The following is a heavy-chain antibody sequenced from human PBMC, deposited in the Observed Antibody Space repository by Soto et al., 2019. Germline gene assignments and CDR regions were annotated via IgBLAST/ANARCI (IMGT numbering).Heavy chain of an antibody. Sequence: GASLKISCQGSGYRFTTYWIGWVRQMPGKGLEWMGIIYPSDSDTRYSPSFQGQVTISVDKSINTAYLQWGSLKASDTAIYYCARLYGDPDYWGRGTLVTVSS. J-gene: IGHJ4*02. CDR1: GYRFTTYW. CDR2: IYPSDSDT. V-gene: IGHV5-51*01. CDR3: ARLYGDPDY. D-gene: IGHD4-17*01.